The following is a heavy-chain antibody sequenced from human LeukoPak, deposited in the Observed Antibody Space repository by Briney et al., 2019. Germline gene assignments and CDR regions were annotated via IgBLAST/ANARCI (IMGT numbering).Heavy chain of an antibody. Sequence: SETLSLTCTVSGGSISYYYWSWIRQPPGKGLEWIGYIYYTGSTNYNPSLKSRVTISVDTSKNQFPLKLSSVTAADTAVYYCARDQTERGGVYYGMDVWGQGTTVTVSS. CDR1: GGSISYYY. CDR2: IYYTGST. J-gene: IGHJ6*02. CDR3: ARDQTERGGVYYGMDV. V-gene: IGHV4-59*01. D-gene: IGHD1-1*01.